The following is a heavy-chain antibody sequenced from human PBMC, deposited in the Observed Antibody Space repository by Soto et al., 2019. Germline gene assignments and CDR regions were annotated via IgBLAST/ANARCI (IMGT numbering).Heavy chain of an antibody. V-gene: IGHV4-59*12. J-gene: IGHJ6*02. CDR2: IYHSGST. CDR3: ARVRGSYYYATDV. Sequence: PSETLSLTCTVSGGSISSYYWSWIRQPPGKGLEWIGEIYHSGSTNYNPSLKSRVTISVDKSKNQFSLKLSSVTAADTAVYYCARVRGSYYYATDVWGQGTTVTVSS. CDR1: GGSISSYY. D-gene: IGHD3-10*01.